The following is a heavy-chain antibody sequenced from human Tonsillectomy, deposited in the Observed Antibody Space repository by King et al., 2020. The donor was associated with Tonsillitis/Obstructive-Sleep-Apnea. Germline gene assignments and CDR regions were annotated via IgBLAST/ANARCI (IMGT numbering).Heavy chain of an antibody. CDR2: ISGDGAYT. Sequence: VQLVESGGGVVQPGGSLRLSCAASGFTFDNYAMHWVRQAPGKGLEWVSLISGDGAYTYYADSVKGRFTISRDNSKNSLYLQMNSLRTEDTALYYCTKDTYFSYMDVWGKGTTVTVSS. CDR1: GFTFDNYA. J-gene: IGHJ6*03. CDR3: TKDTYFSYMDV. V-gene: IGHV3-43*02.